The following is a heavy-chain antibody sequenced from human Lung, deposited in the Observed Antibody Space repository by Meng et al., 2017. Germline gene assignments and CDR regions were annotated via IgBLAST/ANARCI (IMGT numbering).Heavy chain of an antibody. D-gene: IGHD3-16*02. V-gene: IGHV3-30*03. J-gene: IGHJ4*02. CDR2: ISYYGSKK. Sequence: GESLKISCVGSGFTFTSYDMHWVRQAPGKGLEWVASISYYGSKKYYADSVKGRFIISRDNSRNTLYLQISSLGAEETAVYYCARDSYEYIWGSNLFEFWGQGTLVTVSS. CDR1: GFTFTSYD. CDR3: ARDSYEYIWGSNLFEF.